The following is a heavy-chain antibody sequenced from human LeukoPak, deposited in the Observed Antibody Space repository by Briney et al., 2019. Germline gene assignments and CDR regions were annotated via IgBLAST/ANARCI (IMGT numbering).Heavy chain of an antibody. CDR1: GGSISSYY. V-gene: IGHV4-59*01. D-gene: IGHD3-22*01. CDR3: ARGKPTFSYYDSSGYYSFYFDY. J-gene: IGHJ4*02. CDR2: IYYSGST. Sequence: SETLSLTCTVSGGSISSYYWSWIRQPPGKGLEWIGHIYYSGSTNYNPSLKSRVTISVDTSKNQFSLKLSSVTAADTAVYYCARGKPTFSYYDSSGYYSFYFDYWGQGTLVTVSS.